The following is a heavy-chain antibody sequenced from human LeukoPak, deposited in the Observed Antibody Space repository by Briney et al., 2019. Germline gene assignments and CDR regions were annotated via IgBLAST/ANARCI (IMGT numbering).Heavy chain of an antibody. Sequence: GGSLRLSCAASGFTFSSYSMNWVRQAPGKGLEWVSYISSGSSTIYYADSVKGRFTISRDDAKSIAYLQMSTLKTEDTALYYCSIQSRPGFFFDHWGQGALVTVSP. V-gene: IGHV3-48*01. CDR3: SIQSRPGFFFDH. D-gene: IGHD2-21*01. CDR1: GFTFSSYS. J-gene: IGHJ4*02. CDR2: ISSGSSTI.